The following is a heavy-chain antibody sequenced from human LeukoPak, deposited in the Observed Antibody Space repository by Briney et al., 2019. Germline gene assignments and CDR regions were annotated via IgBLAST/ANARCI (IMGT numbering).Heavy chain of an antibody. CDR1: GFTFSSYA. Sequence: GGSLRLSCAASGFTFSSYAMHWVRQAPGKGLEWVAVISYDGSNKYYADSVKGRFTISRDNSKNTLYLQMNSLRAEDTAVYYCAKASPTVVTPLDYWGQGTLVTVSS. CDR3: AKASPTVVTPLDY. CDR2: ISYDGSNK. J-gene: IGHJ4*02. V-gene: IGHV3-30-3*01. D-gene: IGHD4-23*01.